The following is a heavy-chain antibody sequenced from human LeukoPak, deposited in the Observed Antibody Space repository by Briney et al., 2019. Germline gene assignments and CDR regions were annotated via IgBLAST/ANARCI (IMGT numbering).Heavy chain of an antibody. CDR2: IYTSGST. CDR3: ARDDIAVAGAGFDP. D-gene: IGHD6-19*01. V-gene: IGHV4-4*07. J-gene: IGHJ5*02. CDR1: GGSISSYY. Sequence: SETLSLTCTVSGGSISSYYWSWIRQPAGKGLEWIGRIYTSGSTNYNPSLKSRVTMSVDTSKNQFSLKLSSVTAADTVVYYCARDDIAVAGAGFDPWGQGTLVTVSS.